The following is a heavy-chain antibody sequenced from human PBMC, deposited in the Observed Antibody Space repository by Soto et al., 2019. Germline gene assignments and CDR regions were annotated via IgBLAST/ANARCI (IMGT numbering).Heavy chain of an antibody. CDR3: AHRLGGYFDY. CDR1: GFSLTTSGVG. Sequence: QITLMQSGPTLVKPTQTLTLTCTFSGFSLTTSGVGVGWIRQPPGKAPEWLSVIYWDGNERYSPSLVTRLTITKDTSKNQVVLTMTNMDPVDIGTYYCAHRLGGYFDYWGQGTLVTVSS. CDR2: IYWDGNE. D-gene: IGHD3-16*01. V-gene: IGHV2-5*02. J-gene: IGHJ4*02.